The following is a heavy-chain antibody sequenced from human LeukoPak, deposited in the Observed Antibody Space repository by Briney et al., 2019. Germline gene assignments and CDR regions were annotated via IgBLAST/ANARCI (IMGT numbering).Heavy chain of an antibody. CDR3: ARDESDSSSWYNWFDP. D-gene: IGHD6-13*01. V-gene: IGHV1-2*02. J-gene: IGHJ5*02. Sequence: ASVKVSCKASGYTFTGYYMHWVRQAPGQGLEWMGWINPNSGGTNYAQKFQGRVTMTRDTSISTAYMELSRLRSDDTAVYYCARDESDSSSWYNWFDPWGQGTLVTVSS. CDR1: GYTFTGYY. CDR2: INPNSGGT.